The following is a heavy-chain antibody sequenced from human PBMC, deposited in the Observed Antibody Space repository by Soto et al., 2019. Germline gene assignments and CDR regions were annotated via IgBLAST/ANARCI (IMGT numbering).Heavy chain of an antibody. CDR3: ARDPLGNYDILTMNYYYYYMDV. Sequence: ASVKVSCKASGGTFSSYTISWVRQAPGQRLEWMGRIIPILGIANYAQKFQGRVTITADKSTSTAYMELSSLRSEDTAVYYCARDPLGNYDILTMNYYYYYMDVWGKGTTVTVSS. CDR2: IIPILGIA. V-gene: IGHV1-69*04. D-gene: IGHD3-9*01. CDR1: GGTFSSYT. J-gene: IGHJ6*03.